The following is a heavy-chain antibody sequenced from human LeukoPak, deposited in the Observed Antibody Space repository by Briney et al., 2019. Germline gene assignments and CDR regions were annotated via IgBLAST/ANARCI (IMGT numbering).Heavy chain of an antibody. CDR2: MNNDGRVI. J-gene: IGHJ4*02. V-gene: IGHV3-74*01. CDR3: ARELESPGCWAGSN. Sequence: GGSLRLSCTASGFNFNYVLGQGLRQAPGKGLVWVSRMNNDGRVITYADSVKGRFTISRDNAKNTLYLQMNSLRAEDTAVYYGARELESPGCWAGSNWGQRALVTASS. CDR1: GFNFNYVL. D-gene: IGHD3/OR15-3a*01.